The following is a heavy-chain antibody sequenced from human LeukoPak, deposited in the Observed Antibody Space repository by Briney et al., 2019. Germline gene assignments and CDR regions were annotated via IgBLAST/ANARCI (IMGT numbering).Heavy chain of an antibody. D-gene: IGHD6-13*01. J-gene: IGHJ4*02. CDR1: GYTFTSYG. CDR2: ISAYNGNT. V-gene: IGHV1-18*01. CDR3: AREGTSRYSSSWYGIDY. Sequence: GASVKVSCKASGYTFTSYGISWVRQAPGQGLEWMGWISAYNGNTNYAQKLQGRVTMTTDTSTSTAYMELRSLRSDDTAVYYCAREGTSRYSSSWYGIDYWGQGTLVTVSS.